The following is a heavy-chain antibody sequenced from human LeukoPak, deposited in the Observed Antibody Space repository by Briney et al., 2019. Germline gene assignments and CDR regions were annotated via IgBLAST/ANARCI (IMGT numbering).Heavy chain of an antibody. CDR3: AKDEVESYYGSGSYFDAFDI. J-gene: IGHJ3*02. D-gene: IGHD3-10*01. CDR1: GFTFSSYA. CDR2: ISGSGGST. Sequence: GGSLRLSCAASGFTFSSYAMSWVRQAPGKGLEWVSAISGSGGSTYYADSVKGRFTISRDNSKNTLYLQMNSLRAEDTAVYYCAKDEVESYYGSGSYFDAFDIWGQGTMVTVSS. V-gene: IGHV3-23*01.